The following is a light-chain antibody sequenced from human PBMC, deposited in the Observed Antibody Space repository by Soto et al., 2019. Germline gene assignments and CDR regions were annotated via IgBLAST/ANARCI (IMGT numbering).Light chain of an antibody. CDR1: QSVSSY. CDR3: QHRHNWPPEFT. Sequence: EIVLTQSPATLSLSPGERATLSCRASQSVSSYLAWYQQKPGQAPRLLIYDASNRATGIPARFSGSGSGTDLKLTISILEPQDFAFYYYQHRHNWPPEFTFGPGTKVDIK. CDR2: DAS. V-gene: IGKV3-11*01. J-gene: IGKJ3*01.